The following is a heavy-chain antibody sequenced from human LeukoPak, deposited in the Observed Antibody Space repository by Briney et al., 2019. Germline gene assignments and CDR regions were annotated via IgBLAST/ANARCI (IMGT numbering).Heavy chain of an antibody. J-gene: IGHJ5*02. D-gene: IGHD3-10*01. CDR2: FDPEDGET. CDR3: ATDGRITMVRGPFDP. CDR1: GYTFTELS. Sequence: ASVKVSCKVSGYTFTELSMHWVRQAPGKGLERMGGFDPEDGETIYAQKFQGRVTMTEDTSTDTAYMELSSLRSEDTAVYYCATDGRITMVRGPFDPWGQGTLVTVSS. V-gene: IGHV1-24*01.